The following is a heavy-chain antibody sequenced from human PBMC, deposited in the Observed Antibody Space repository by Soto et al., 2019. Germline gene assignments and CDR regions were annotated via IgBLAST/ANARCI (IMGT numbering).Heavy chain of an antibody. CDR2: ISGSGGST. V-gene: IGHV3-23*01. J-gene: IGHJ4*02. D-gene: IGHD2-2*01. Sequence: EVQLLESGGGLVQPGGSLRLSCAASGFTFSSYAMSWVRQAPGKGLEWVSAISGSGGSTCYADSVKGRFTISRDNSKNTLYLQMNSLRAEDTAVYYCAKEGGYIVVVPAALDYWGQGTLVTVSS. CDR3: AKEGGYIVVVPAALDY. CDR1: GFTFSSYA.